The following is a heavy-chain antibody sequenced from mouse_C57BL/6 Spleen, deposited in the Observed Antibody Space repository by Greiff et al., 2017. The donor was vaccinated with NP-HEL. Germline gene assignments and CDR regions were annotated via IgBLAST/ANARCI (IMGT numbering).Heavy chain of an antibody. Sequence: DVMLVESGGDLVKPGGSLKLSCAASGFTFSSYGMSWVRQTPDKRLEWVATISSGGSYTYYPDSVKGRFTISRDNAKHTLYLQMSSLKSEDTAMYYCARLYGSSLYYAMDYWGQGTSVTVSS. CDR2: ISSGGSYT. D-gene: IGHD1-1*01. CDR1: GFTFSSYG. V-gene: IGHV5-6*02. J-gene: IGHJ4*01. CDR3: ARLYGSSLYYAMDY.